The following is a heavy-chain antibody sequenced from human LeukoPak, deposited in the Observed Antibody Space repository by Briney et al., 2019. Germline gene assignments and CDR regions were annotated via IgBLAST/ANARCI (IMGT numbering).Heavy chain of an antibody. CDR2: MNPNSGNT. CDR3: ARGQTKDLFYYYYYYYMDV. D-gene: IGHD1-14*01. V-gene: IGHV1-8*01. Sequence: ASVKVSCKASGYTFTSYDINWVRQATGQGLEWMGWMNPNSGNTGYAQKFQGRVTMTRNTSISTAYMELSSLRSEHTAVYYCARGQTKDLFYYYYYYYMDVWGKGTTVTISS. J-gene: IGHJ6*03. CDR1: GYTFTSYD.